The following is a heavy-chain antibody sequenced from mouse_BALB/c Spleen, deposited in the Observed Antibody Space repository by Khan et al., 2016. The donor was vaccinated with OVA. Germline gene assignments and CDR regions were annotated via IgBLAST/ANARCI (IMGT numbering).Heavy chain of an antibody. CDR2: INTYTGEP. Sequence: QIQLVQSGPELKKPGESVKISCKASGYTFTNFGMNWVKQAPGKGLEWMGWINTYTGEPTYADYFKGRFAFSLETSASTAYLQINNLKTEDTATYFYARPPYFAYTVAYWGQGTSVTVSS. V-gene: IGHV9-3-1*01. D-gene: IGHD2-10*01. CDR3: ARPPYFAYTVAY. J-gene: IGHJ4*01. CDR1: GYTFTNFG.